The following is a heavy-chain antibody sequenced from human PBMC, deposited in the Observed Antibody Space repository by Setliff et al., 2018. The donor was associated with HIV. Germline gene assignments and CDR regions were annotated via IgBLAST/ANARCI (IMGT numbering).Heavy chain of an antibody. Sequence: SETLSLTCAVSVGSISSTNWWTWVRQPPGKGLEWIGEIYHSGTTKYNPSLESRAIISIDKSKKHFSLRLSAVTAADTAVYYCAASVADYGKGGGMGYWGQGTLVTVSS. CDR1: VGSISSTNW. J-gene: IGHJ4*02. D-gene: IGHD3-10*01. CDR2: IYHSGTT. CDR3: AASVADYGKGGGMGY. V-gene: IGHV4-4*02.